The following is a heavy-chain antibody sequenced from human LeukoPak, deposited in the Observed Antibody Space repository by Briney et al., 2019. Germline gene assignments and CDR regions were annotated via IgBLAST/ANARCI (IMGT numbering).Heavy chain of an antibody. V-gene: IGHV4-59*01. CDR1: GGSISSYY. J-gene: IGHJ4*02. Sequence: PSETLSLTCTVSGGSISSYYWSWIRQPPGKGLEWIGYIYYSGSTNYNPSLKSRVTISVDTSKNQFSLKLSSVTAADTAVYYCARYGGYDYFDYRGQGTLVTVSS. CDR2: IYYSGST. CDR3: ARYGGYDYFDY. D-gene: IGHD5-12*01.